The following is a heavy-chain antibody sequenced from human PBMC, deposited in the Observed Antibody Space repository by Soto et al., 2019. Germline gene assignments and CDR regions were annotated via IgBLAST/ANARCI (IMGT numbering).Heavy chain of an antibody. V-gene: IGHV1-2*04. Sequence: QVQLVQSGAEVKKPGASVKVSCKASGYTFTGYYMHWVRQAPGQGLEWMGWINPNSGGTNYAQKFQGWVTMTRDTSISTAYMELSRLRSDDTAVYYCARDRVVPAATYYYYGMDVWGQGTMVTVSS. CDR2: INPNSGGT. D-gene: IGHD2-2*01. CDR1: GYTFTGYY. J-gene: IGHJ6*02. CDR3: ARDRVVPAATYYYYGMDV.